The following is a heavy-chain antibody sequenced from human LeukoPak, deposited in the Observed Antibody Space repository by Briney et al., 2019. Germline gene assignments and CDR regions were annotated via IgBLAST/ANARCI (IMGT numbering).Heavy chain of an antibody. J-gene: IGHJ4*02. V-gene: IGHV4-30-4*01. CDR1: GDSISNGDYY. Sequence: SETLSLTCTVSGDSISNGDYYWSWIRQPPGKGLEWLGYIYYSGGTYYNPSLKSRLTISVDTSRNQFSLKLSSVTAADTAVYYCARAWTSAGRFDFWGQGTLVPVSS. CDR3: ARAWTSAGRFDF. CDR2: IYYSGGT. D-gene: IGHD6-13*01.